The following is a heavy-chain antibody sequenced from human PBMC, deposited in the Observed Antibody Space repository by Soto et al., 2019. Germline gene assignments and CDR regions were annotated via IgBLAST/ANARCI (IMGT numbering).Heavy chain of an antibody. Sequence: QVQLQESGQGLVKPSETLSLTCTVSGGSISSGAYYWSWIRQHPGKGLEWIGCIYYSGSTYYNPSLQGLVTMSLDASKSQFSLKLSSVTAADTAGYYGARVKANYCDYWGQGTQVTVCS. CDR1: GGSISSGAYY. CDR2: IYYSGST. CDR3: ARVKANYCDY. V-gene: IGHV4-31*01. J-gene: IGHJ4*02.